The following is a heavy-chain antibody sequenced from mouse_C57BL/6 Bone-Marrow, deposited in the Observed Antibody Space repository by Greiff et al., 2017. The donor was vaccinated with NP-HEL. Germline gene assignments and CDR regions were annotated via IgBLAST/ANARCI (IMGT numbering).Heavy chain of an antibody. D-gene: IGHD2-4*01. CDR3: ARLRLPP. CDR2: INPSTGGT. Sequence: EVQLQQSGPELVKPGASVKISCKASGYSFTGYYMNWVKQSPEKSLEWIGEINPSTGGTTYIQKFKAKATLTVDKSSSTAYMQLKSLTSEDSAVYYCARLRLPPWGQGTSVTVSA. J-gene: IGHJ4*01. CDR1: GYSFTGYY. V-gene: IGHV1-42*01.